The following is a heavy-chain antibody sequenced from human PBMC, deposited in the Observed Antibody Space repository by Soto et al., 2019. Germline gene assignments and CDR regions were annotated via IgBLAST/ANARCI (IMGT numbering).Heavy chain of an antibody. J-gene: IGHJ6*02. V-gene: IGHV3-11*06. Sequence: GGSLRLSCAASGFTFSDYYMSWIRQAPGKGLEWVSYSSSSSSYTNYADSVKGRFTISGDNAKNSLYLQMNSLRAEDTAVYYCARDRDLCSSYGMDVWGQGTTVTVS. D-gene: IGHD2-21*02. CDR3: ARDRDLCSSYGMDV. CDR2: SSSSSSYT. CDR1: GFTFSDYY.